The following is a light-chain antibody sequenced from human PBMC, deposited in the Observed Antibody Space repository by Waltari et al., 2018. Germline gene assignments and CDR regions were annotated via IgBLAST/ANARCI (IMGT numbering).Light chain of an antibody. CDR3: QLWESGSDRVV. Sequence: SYVLTQPPSVSVAPGKAARIPCGGNSIGSRSVHWYQQKPGQAPVLVIYYDSDRPSGIHERISGSKSGNTATLTISRVEAGEEAAYYCQLWESGSDRVVFGGGTKLTVL. J-gene: IGLJ2*01. CDR1: SIGSRS. V-gene: IGLV3-21*01. CDR2: YDS.